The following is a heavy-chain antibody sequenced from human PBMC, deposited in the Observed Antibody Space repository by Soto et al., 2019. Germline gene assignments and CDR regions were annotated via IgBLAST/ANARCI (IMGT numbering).Heavy chain of an antibody. CDR1: GGSISSGGYY. Sequence: SETLSLTCTVSGGSISSGGYYWSWIRQHPGKGLEWIGYIYYSGSTYSNPSLKSRLTISVDTSKNQFSLKLSSVTAADTAVYYCARVRTSDYGGPAFDIWGQVTMVIVS. V-gene: IGHV4-31*03. CDR2: IYYSGST. D-gene: IGHD4-17*01. CDR3: ARVRTSDYGGPAFDI. J-gene: IGHJ3*02.